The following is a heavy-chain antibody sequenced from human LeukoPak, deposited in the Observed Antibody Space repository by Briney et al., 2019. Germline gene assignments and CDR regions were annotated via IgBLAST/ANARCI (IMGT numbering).Heavy chain of an antibody. CDR1: GFTFSSYA. Sequence: AGGSLRLSCAASGFTFSSYAMSWVRQAPGKGLEWVSAISGSGGSTYYADSVKGRFTIPRDNSKNTLYLQMNSLRAEDTAVYYCAKDSSGYYRPFDYWGQGTLVTVSS. CDR2: ISGSGGST. V-gene: IGHV3-23*01. D-gene: IGHD3-22*01. CDR3: AKDSSGYYRPFDY. J-gene: IGHJ4*02.